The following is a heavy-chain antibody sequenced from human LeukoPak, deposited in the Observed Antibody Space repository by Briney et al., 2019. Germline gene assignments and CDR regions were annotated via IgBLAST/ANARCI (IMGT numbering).Heavy chain of an antibody. CDR3: AKPSIPYGSGSYYFDY. CDR1: GFTFSSYG. D-gene: IGHD3-10*01. Sequence: GGSLRLSCAASGFTFSSYGMHWARQAPGKGLEGVAVISYDGSNKYYADSVKGRFTISRDNSKNTLYLQMNSLRAEDTAVYYCAKPSIPYGSGSYYFDYWGQGTLVTVSS. J-gene: IGHJ4*02. CDR2: ISYDGSNK. V-gene: IGHV3-30*18.